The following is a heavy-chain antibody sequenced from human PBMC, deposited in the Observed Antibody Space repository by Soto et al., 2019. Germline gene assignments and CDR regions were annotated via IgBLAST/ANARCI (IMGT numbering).Heavy chain of an antibody. Sequence: ASVKVSCKASGYTFTGYYMHWVRQAPGQGLEWMGWINPNSGGTNYAQKFQGWVTMTRDTSISTAYMELSRLRSDDTAVYYCARDRRIAAPHGDNDAFDIWGQGTMVTVSS. CDR1: GYTFTGYY. V-gene: IGHV1-2*04. D-gene: IGHD6-6*01. CDR3: ARDRRIAAPHGDNDAFDI. CDR2: INPNSGGT. J-gene: IGHJ3*02.